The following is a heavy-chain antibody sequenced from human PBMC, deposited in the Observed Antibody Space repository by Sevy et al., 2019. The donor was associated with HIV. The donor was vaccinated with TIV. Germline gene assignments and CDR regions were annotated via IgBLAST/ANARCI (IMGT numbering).Heavy chain of an antibody. CDR2: VYYSGRT. J-gene: IGHJ6*02. D-gene: IGHD2-15*01. V-gene: IGHV4-59*01. CDR3: ARAYSDYYYAMDV. CDR1: GDSISGYY. Sequence: SETLSLTCTVSGDSISGYYWSWIWQPPGKGLEGIGYVYYSGRTNYNPSLRSRVTISQDTSKNQISLKLNSVTAADTAVYYCARAYSDYYYAMDVWGQGTTVTVSS.